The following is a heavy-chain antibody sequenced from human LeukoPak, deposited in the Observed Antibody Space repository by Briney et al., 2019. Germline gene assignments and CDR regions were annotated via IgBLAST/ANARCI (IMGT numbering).Heavy chain of an antibody. D-gene: IGHD6-19*01. J-gene: IGHJ4*02. V-gene: IGHV3-23*01. CDR3: AKPQIAVAGLFYYFDY. CDR1: GFTFSSYG. CDR2: IGGSGDST. Sequence: GGSLRLSCAASGFTFSSYGMSWVRQAPGKGLEWVSTIGGSGDSTYYADSVKGRFTISRDNSKNTLYLQMNSLRAEDTAVYYCAKPQIAVAGLFYYFDYWGQGTLVTVSS.